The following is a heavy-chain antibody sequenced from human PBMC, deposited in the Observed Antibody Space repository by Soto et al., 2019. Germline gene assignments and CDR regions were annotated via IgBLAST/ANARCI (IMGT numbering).Heavy chain of an antibody. D-gene: IGHD2-2*01. CDR2: ISSSSNII. CDR3: ARLYSTSSVERWFDP. Sequence: EVQLVESGGGLVQPGGSLRLSCAASGFTFSTYSMNWVRQAPGKGLEWLSYISSSSNIIHYADSVRGRFTISRDNAENSLYLQMNSLRYEDTAVYFCARLYSTSSVERWFDPWGQGTLVTVSS. V-gene: IGHV3-48*02. J-gene: IGHJ5*02. CDR1: GFTFSTYS.